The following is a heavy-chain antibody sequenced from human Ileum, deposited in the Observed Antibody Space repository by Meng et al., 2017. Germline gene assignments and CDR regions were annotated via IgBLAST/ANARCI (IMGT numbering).Heavy chain of an antibody. CDR1: GASISSGNW. CDR2: MYHSGTT. V-gene: IGHV4-4*02. D-gene: IGHD6-19*01. J-gene: IGHJ4*02. Sequence: GQQPESGPGLVQPSETLSLTCSVSGASISSGNWWSWVRQSPGKGLEWIGEMYHSGTTNYNPSLKSRVTISLDTSKNQLSLKLTSVTAADTAVYYCARHIGVPGTRGFDYWGQGTLVTVSS. CDR3: ARHIGVPGTRGFDY.